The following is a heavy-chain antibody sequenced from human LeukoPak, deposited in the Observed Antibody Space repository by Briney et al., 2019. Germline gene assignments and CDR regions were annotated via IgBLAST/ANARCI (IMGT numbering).Heavy chain of an antibody. V-gene: IGHV4-4*07. Sequence: SETLSLTCTVSGASTTSHYWSWIRQPAGKGLEWIGRIYTSGSPNYNPSLKSRVTMSGDPSKNQFSLKLSSVTAADTAVYYCARVGGYYDILTSYYEYYYYYGMDVWGQGTTVTVAS. J-gene: IGHJ6*02. CDR3: ARVGGYYDILTSYYEYYYYYGMDV. D-gene: IGHD3-9*01. CDR1: GASTTSHY. CDR2: IYTSGSP.